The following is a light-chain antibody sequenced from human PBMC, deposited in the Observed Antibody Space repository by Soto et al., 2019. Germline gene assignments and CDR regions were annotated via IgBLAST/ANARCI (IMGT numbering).Light chain of an antibody. V-gene: IGLV2-14*01. Sequence: ALTQPASVSGYPGQSITISCTGRSSDVGGYNYVSWYQQHPGEAPKFMIYEVSRRPSGVSNRFSGSKSGNTASLTVSGLQAEDEADYYCSSYTTSNTYVFGTGTKVTVL. J-gene: IGLJ1*01. CDR1: SSDVGGYNY. CDR2: EVS. CDR3: SSYTTSNTYV.